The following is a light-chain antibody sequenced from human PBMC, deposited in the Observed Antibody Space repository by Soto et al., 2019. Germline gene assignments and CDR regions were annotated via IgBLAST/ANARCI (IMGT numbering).Light chain of an antibody. CDR3: LQDSTFPRT. V-gene: IGKV1-12*01. CDR2: TAS. CDR1: RDIGDR. J-gene: IGKJ1*01. Sequence: DIQMTQSPSSVSASVGDRVTITCRASRDIGDRLAWFRHKPGKAPQLLIQTASTLVRETPSRFSGSGSGTDFFLTSNNIQPEDFATYYCLQDSTFPRTFGQGTKVDI.